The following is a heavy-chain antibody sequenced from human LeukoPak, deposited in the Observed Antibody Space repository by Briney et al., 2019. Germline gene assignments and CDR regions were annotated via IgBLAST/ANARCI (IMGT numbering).Heavy chain of an antibody. D-gene: IGHD2-2*02. CDR3: ARGSLGYTFDY. V-gene: IGHV3-21*01. J-gene: IGHJ4*02. Sequence: PGGSLRLSCAASGFTFSSYSMNWVRQAPGKGLEWVSSISSNYIYIYYADSVKGRFTISRDNAKNSLYLQMNSLRAEDTAVYYCARGSLGYTFDYWGQGTLVTVSS. CDR1: GFTFSSYS. CDR2: ISSNYIYI.